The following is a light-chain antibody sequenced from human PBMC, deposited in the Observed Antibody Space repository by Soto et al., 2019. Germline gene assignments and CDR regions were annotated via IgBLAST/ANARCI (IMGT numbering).Light chain of an antibody. V-gene: IGLV1-40*01. CDR2: GNS. CDR3: QSYDSSLSGYV. CDR1: SSSIGAGYD. Sequence: QSALTQPPSVSGAPGQRVTISCTGSSSSIGAGYDVHWYQQLPGTAPKLLIYGNSNRPSRVPDRFSGSRSGTSASLAITGLQADDEADYYCQSYDSSLSGYVFGTGTKVTVL. J-gene: IGLJ1*01.